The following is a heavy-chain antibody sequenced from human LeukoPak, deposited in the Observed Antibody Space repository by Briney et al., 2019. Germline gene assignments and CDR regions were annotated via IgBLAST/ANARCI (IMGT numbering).Heavy chain of an antibody. CDR3: ARRGYDSSGYYRNY. D-gene: IGHD3-22*01. CDR1: GGSISSSSYY. Sequence: SETLSLTGTVSGGSISSSSYYWGWIRQPPGKGLEWIGSIYYSGSTYYNPSLKSRVTISVDTSKNQFSLKLSSVTAAATAVYYCARRGYDSSGYYRNYWGQGTLVTVSS. CDR2: IYYSGST. V-gene: IGHV4-39*01. J-gene: IGHJ4*02.